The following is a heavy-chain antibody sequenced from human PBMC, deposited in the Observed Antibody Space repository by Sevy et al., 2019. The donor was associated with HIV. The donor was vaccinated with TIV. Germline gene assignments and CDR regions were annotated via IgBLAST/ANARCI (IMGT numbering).Heavy chain of an antibody. CDR2: IVVGSGNT. CDR1: GFIFTSSA. CDR3: AAVPPYYYDSSGYRGKNFDY. V-gene: IGHV1-58*01. J-gene: IGHJ4*02. D-gene: IGHD3-22*01. Sequence: ASVKVSCKASGFIFTSSAVQWVRQARGQRREWIGWIVVGSGNTNYAQKFQERVTMNRDMSTSTAYMELSSLRSEDTAMYYCAAVPPYYYDSSGYRGKNFDYWGQGILVTVSS.